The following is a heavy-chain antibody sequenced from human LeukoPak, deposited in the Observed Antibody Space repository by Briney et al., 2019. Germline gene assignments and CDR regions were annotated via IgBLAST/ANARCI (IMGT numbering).Heavy chain of an antibody. D-gene: IGHD6-6*01. CDR2: INSDGSST. V-gene: IGHV3-74*01. CDR1: GFTFSNDW. CDR3: ARALGSIVDF. J-gene: IGHJ4*02. Sequence: GGSLRLSCTASGFTFSNDWMHWVRQAPGKGLVWVSRINSDGSSTTYTDSVKGRFTHSRDNAKNTLYLQMSSLRAEDTGVYYCARALGSIVDFWGQGTLVTVSS.